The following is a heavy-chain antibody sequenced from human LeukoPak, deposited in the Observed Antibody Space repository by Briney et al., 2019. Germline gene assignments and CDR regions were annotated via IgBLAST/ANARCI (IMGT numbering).Heavy chain of an antibody. V-gene: IGHV4-39*07. D-gene: IGHD4-23*01. CDR3: ARGRHDYGGNSWIYYYYYYMDV. CDR2: IYYSGST. J-gene: IGHJ6*03. CDR1: GGSISSSSYY. Sequence: SETLSLTCTVSGGSISSSSYYWGWIRQPPGKGLEWIGSIYYSGSTYYNPSLKSRVTISVDTSKNQFSLKVSSVTAADTAVYYCARGRHDYGGNSWIYYYYYYMDVWGKGTTVTVSS.